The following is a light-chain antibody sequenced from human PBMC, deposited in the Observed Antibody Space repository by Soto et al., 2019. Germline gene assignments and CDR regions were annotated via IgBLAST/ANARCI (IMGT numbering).Light chain of an antibody. CDR1: QSVSNNY. Sequence: EIVLTQSPGTLSLSPGERATLSCRASQSVSNNYLAWYQQKPGQAPRLLIYGASSRATGIPDRFSGSGSGTDFTLTISSLQPEDFAPYYCQQGNIFPWTFGQGTKVDIK. CDR3: QQGNIFPWT. CDR2: GAS. V-gene: IGKV3-20*01. J-gene: IGKJ1*01.